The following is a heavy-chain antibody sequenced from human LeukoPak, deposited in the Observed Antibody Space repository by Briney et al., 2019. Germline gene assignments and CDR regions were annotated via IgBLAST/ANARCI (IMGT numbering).Heavy chain of an antibody. CDR2: IYATI. D-gene: IGHD3-16*01. J-gene: IGHJ4*02. CDR1: GFTFKDHC. CDR3: VRGFDYNFDY. V-gene: IGHV3-69-1*02. Sequence: PGGSLRLSCEASGFTFKDHCMTWVRQAPGKGLEWVSYIYATISYADSVSGRFTKSRDNAKNSLYLEMNSLRDEDTAVYYCVRGFDYNFDYWGQGALVTVSS.